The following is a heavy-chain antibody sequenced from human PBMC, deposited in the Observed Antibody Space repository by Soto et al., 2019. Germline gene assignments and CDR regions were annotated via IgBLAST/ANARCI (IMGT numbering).Heavy chain of an antibody. D-gene: IGHD3-22*01. V-gene: IGHV4-59*01. Sequence: QVQLQESGPGLVKPSETLCLTCTVSGGSISSYYWSWIRQPPGKGLEWIGYIYYSGSTNYKSSLKSRVTIAVHTTKNQFSLKLSAVTAADTAVYYCARNNGRENYYDSCGSWYYFDYWGQGTLVTVSS. J-gene: IGHJ4*02. CDR2: IYYSGST. CDR1: GGSISSYY. CDR3: ARNNGRENYYDSCGSWYYFDY.